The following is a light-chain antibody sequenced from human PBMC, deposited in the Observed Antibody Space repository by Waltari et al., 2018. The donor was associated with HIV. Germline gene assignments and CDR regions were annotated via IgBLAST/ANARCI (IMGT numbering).Light chain of an antibody. Sequence: QSALTQPASVSGSPGQSITFSCIGTSSDVGDYNSVSWSQQLPGKAPRLMIYDVSKRPSGVSNRFSGSKSGNTASLTISGLQADDEADYYCCSYAGSSTYVFGTGTKVTVL. J-gene: IGLJ1*01. V-gene: IGLV2-23*02. CDR1: SSDVGDYNS. CDR2: DVS. CDR3: CSYAGSSTYV.